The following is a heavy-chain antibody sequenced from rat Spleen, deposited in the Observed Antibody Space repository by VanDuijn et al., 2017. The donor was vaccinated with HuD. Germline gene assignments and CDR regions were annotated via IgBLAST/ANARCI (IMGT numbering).Heavy chain of an antibody. V-gene: IGHV2-47*01. CDR3: TRPDRGSYYYDGTYHFNWFAY. CDR1: GLSLSSNS. D-gene: IGHD1-12*02. Sequence: QVQLKESGPGLVQPSQTLSLTCTVSGLSLSSNSVSWIRQPPGKGLEWMGLIWSNGGTDHNSAIKSRLSINRDTSKSQVFLKMNSLQTDDTAIYFCTRPDRGSYYYDGTYHFNWFAYWGQGTLVTVSS. CDR2: IWSNGGT. J-gene: IGHJ3*01.